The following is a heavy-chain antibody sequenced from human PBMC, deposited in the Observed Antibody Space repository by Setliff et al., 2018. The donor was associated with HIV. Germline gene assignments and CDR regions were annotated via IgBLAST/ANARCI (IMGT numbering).Heavy chain of an antibody. J-gene: IGHJ6*03. CDR1: GFTFSKNS. CDR2: ISSSSTL. D-gene: IGHD3-9*01. Sequence: GGSLRLSCAASGFTFSKNSMNWVRQAPGKGLEWISYISSSSTLYYADSVKGRFTISRDNAKNSLYLQMNSLRAEDTAVYYCVRTYYDILTGYGGSYYMDVWGKGTTVTV. V-gene: IGHV3-48*01. CDR3: VRTYYDILTGYGGSYYMDV.